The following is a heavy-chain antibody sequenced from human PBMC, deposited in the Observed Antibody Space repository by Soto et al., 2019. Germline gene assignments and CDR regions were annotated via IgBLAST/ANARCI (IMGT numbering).Heavy chain of an antibody. CDR1: GGSFSGYI. J-gene: IGHJ3*02. D-gene: IGHD3-3*01. Sequence: QVQLVQSGAEVKKPGSSVKVSCMTSGGSFSGYIFTWVRQAPGQGLEWMGRIIPAHGITNYAKSLQGRVTITADTAYSTNNLELTMLRSEDKAVYVCGRSNSISGVVTDGYDIWGQGTMGIGS. CDR3: GRSNSISGVVTDGYDI. CDR2: IIPAHGIT. V-gene: IGHV1-69*02.